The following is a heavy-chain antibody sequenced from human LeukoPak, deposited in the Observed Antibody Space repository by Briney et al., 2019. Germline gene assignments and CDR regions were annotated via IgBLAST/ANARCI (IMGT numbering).Heavy chain of an antibody. Sequence: SVKVSCKASGGTFSSYAISWVRQAPGQGLEWMGGIIPIFGTAKYAQKFQGRVTITTDESTSTAYMELSSLRSEDTAVYYCARGESNWFDPWGQGTLVTVSS. CDR1: GGTFSSYA. V-gene: IGHV1-69*05. CDR2: IIPIFGTA. J-gene: IGHJ5*02. CDR3: ARGESNWFDP.